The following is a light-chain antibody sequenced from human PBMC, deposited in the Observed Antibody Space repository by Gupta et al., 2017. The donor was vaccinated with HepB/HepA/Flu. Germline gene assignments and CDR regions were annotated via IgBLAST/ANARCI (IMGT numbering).Light chain of an antibody. CDR2: AAS. CDR1: QGISIY. Sequence: IQMTLSPFSLSASVVDRVTITCRASQGISIYLAWYQQKPGNVPKLLISAASTLQSGVPSRFSGSGSETDFTLTISSLQPEDFATYFCQKYNSSPFTFGRGTKVEIK. J-gene: IGKJ3*01. CDR3: QKYNSSPFT. V-gene: IGKV1-27*01.